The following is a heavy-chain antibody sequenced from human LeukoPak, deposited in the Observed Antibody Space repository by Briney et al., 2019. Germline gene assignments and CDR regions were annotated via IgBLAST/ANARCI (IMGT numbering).Heavy chain of an antibody. CDR2: IYYSGST. Sequence: PSETLSLTCTVSGGSISSYYWSWIRQPPGKGLEWIGYIYYSGSTNYNPSLKSRVTISVDTSKNQFSLKLSSVTAAGTAVYYCARDRGSRGYYYYGMDVWGQGTTVTVSS. CDR3: ARDRGSRGYYYYGMDV. D-gene: IGHD2-15*01. J-gene: IGHJ6*02. V-gene: IGHV4-59*01. CDR1: GGSISSYY.